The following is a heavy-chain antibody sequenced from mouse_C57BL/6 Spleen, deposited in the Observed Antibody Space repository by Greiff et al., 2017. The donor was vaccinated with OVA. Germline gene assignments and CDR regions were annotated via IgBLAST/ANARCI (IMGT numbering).Heavy chain of an antibody. CDR2: INTSTGGT. V-gene: IGHV1-42*01. D-gene: IGHD2-1*01. Sequence: EVQLQQSGPELVKPGASVKISCKASGYSFTGYYMNWVKQSPEKSLEWIGAINTSTGGTTYNQKFKAKATLTVDKSSSTAYMQLKSLTSEDSAVYYCAREKVTGPFDYWGQGTTLTVSS. CDR1: GYSFTGYY. CDR3: AREKVTGPFDY. J-gene: IGHJ2*01.